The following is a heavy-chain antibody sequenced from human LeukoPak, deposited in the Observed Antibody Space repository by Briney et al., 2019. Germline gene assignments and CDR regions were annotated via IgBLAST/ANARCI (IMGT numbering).Heavy chain of an antibody. J-gene: IGHJ4*02. CDR1: GGPLSSSSYY. Sequence: PSETLSLTCTVSGGPLSSSSYYWGRIPQPPGKGLEWIGRIYYSGSTYYNPSLKSRVTISVDTSKNQFSLKLSSATAADTAVYYCASQSSSVRVWGSYRYCDYWGQGTLVTVSS. CDR3: ASQSSSVRVWGSYRYCDY. V-gene: IGHV4-39*01. D-gene: IGHD3-16*02. CDR2: IYYSGST.